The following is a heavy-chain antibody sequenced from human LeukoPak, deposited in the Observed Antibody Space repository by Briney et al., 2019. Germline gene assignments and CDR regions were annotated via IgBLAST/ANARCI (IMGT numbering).Heavy chain of an antibody. CDR1: GGSFSGYY. J-gene: IGHJ4*02. V-gene: IGHV4-34*01. D-gene: IGHD6-13*01. Sequence: SETLSLTCAVYGGSFSGYYWSWIRQPPGKGLEWIGEINHSGSTNYNPSLKSRVTISVDTSKNQFSLKLGSVTAADTAVYYCAGLPAGPSDYWGQGTLVTVSS. CDR2: INHSGST. CDR3: AGLPAGPSDY.